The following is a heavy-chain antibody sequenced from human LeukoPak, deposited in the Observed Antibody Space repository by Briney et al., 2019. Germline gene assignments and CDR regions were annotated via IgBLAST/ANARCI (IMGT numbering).Heavy chain of an antibody. V-gene: IGHV1-18*01. CDR3: ARVEAPFYGDYGALYYYYGMDV. D-gene: IGHD4-17*01. CDR1: GYTFTSYG. CDR2: ISAYNGNT. Sequence: GASVKVSCKASGYTFTSYGISWVRQAPGQGLEWMGWISAYNGNTNYAQKLQGRVTMTTDTSTSTAYMELRSLRSDDTAVYYCARVEAPFYGDYGALYYYYGMDVWGQGTTATVSS. J-gene: IGHJ6*02.